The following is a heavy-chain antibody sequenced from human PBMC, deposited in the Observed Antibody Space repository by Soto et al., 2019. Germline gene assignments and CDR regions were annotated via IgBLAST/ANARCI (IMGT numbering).Heavy chain of an antibody. V-gene: IGHV4-4*02. D-gene: IGHD6-19*01. Sequence: QVQLQQSGPGLVKPSGTLSLTCAVSGDSISNDNWWSWVRQSPGEGLGWIGEIHHSGRSNYNPSLKSRVTISVAKSKNQFSLKLSSVTAADTAVYYCARDGNSSGFFDSWGQGTLVTVSS. CDR2: IHHSGRS. CDR1: GDSISNDNW. J-gene: IGHJ4*02. CDR3: ARDGNSSGFFDS.